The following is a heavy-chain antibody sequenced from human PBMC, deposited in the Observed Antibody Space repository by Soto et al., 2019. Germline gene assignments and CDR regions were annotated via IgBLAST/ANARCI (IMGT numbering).Heavy chain of an antibody. Sequence: QVQLQESGPGLVKPSETLSLTCTVSGGSISSYYWSWIRQPPGKGLEWIGYIHYSGSTNYHPSLKTRVTLSXXTXKXXFSLKLSSVTAADTAGYYCARLQGLVGAEPQYFQHWGQGTLVTVSS. CDR1: GGSISSYY. D-gene: IGHD1-26*01. V-gene: IGHV4-59*01. J-gene: IGHJ1*01. CDR3: ARLQGLVGAEPQYFQH. CDR2: IHYSGST.